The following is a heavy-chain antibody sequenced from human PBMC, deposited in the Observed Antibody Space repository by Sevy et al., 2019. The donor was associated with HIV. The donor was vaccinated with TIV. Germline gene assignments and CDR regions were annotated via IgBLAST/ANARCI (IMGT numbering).Heavy chain of an antibody. Sequence: ASVKVSCKASGGTFSSYAISWVRQAPGQGLEWMGGIIPIFGTANYAQKFQGRVTITADESTSTAYMELSSLRSEDTAVYYCARDQGGRGKGAGYYYYYGMDVWGQGTTVTVSS. J-gene: IGHJ6*02. CDR2: IIPIFGTA. D-gene: IGHD3-16*01. V-gene: IGHV1-69*13. CDR3: ARDQGGRGKGAGYYYYYGMDV. CDR1: GGTFSSYA.